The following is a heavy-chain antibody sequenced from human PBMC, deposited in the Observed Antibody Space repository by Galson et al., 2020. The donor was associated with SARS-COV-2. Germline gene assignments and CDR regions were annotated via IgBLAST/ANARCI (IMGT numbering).Heavy chain of an antibody. CDR3: ARDAVGLNWFDP. D-gene: IGHD1-26*01. Sequence: GGSLRLSCAASGFTFSSYGMHWVRQAPGKGLEWVAVIWYDGSNKYYADSVKGRFTISRDNSKNTLYLQMNSLRAEDTAVYYCARDAVGLNWFDPWGQGTLVTVSS. CDR1: GFTFSSYG. J-gene: IGHJ5*02. CDR2: IWYDGSNK. V-gene: IGHV3-33*01.